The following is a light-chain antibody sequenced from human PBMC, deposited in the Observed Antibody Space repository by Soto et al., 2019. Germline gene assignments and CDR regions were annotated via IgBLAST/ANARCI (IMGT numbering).Light chain of an antibody. J-gene: IGKJ4*01. V-gene: IGKV1-5*03. CDR3: QQYNSYSLT. Sequence: DIKMSPSPSTLSASVGDRVTITCRASQSINTWLAWYQQKPGKAPKVLIYKASSLESGVPSRFSGSGSGTEFTLTISSLQPDDSATYYCQQYNSYSLTFGGGTKVDIK. CDR2: KAS. CDR1: QSINTW.